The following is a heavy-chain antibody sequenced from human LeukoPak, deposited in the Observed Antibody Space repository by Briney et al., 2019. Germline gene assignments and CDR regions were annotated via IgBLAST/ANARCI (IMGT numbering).Heavy chain of an antibody. CDR1: GGSISSSCYY. CDR2: IYYSGST. V-gene: IGHV4-61*05. D-gene: IGHD3-3*01. Sequence: NPSETLSLTCTVSGGSISSSCYYWGWIRQPPGKGREGMGYIYYSGSTNYNPSLKSRVTISVDTSKNQFSLKLSSVTAADPAVYYCARGNDVWSGYYDLLFDYWGQGNLVTVSS. J-gene: IGHJ4*02. CDR3: ARGNDVWSGYYDLLFDY.